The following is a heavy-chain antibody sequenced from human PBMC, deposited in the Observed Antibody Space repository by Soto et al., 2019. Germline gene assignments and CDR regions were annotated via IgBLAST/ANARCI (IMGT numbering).Heavy chain of an antibody. CDR3: ARDRGKYWFDP. Sequence: GGSLRLSCAASGFPVSINYMSLVRQSPGKGLEWVSVIYSGGSTYYADSVKGRFTISRDNSKDTLYLQMKSLRAEDTAVYYCARDRGKYWFDPWGKGSLVTVSS. J-gene: IGHJ5*02. V-gene: IGHV3-53*01. CDR1: GFPVSINY. D-gene: IGHD6-13*01. CDR2: IYSGGST.